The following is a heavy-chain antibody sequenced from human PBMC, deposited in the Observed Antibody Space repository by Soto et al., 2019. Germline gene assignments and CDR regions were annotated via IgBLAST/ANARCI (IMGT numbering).Heavy chain of an antibody. V-gene: IGHV4-59*01. CDR3: ARDDGDYVYDS. J-gene: IGHJ4*02. D-gene: IGHD4-17*01. CDR1: GVSISNYY. CDR2: THYSGST. Sequence: SETLSLTCTVSGVSISNYYLTWIRQPPGKGLEWIGYTHYSGSTTYNSYLKSRVTISVDMSKNQVSLKLSSVTAADTAVYYCARDDGDYVYDSWGQGTLVTVSS.